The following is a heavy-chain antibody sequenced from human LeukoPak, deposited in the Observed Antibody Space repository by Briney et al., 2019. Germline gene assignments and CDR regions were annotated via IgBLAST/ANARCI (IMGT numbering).Heavy chain of an antibody. J-gene: IGHJ4*02. CDR3: ARDRGDYGSGSYYSDY. CDR2: MSSGSSYI. V-gene: IGHV3-21*01. Sequence: GGSLRLSCAASGFTFSNYNMNWVRQAPGKGLEWVSSMSSGSSYIYYADSVKGRFTISRDNAKNSLYLQMNSLRVEDTAAYYCARDRGDYGSGSYYSDYWGQGTLVTVSS. CDR1: GFTFSNYN. D-gene: IGHD3-10*01.